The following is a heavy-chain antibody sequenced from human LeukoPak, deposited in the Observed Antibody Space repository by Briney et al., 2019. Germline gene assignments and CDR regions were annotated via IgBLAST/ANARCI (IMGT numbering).Heavy chain of an antibody. J-gene: IGHJ4*02. CDR2: IKQDGSEK. D-gene: IGHD3-22*01. CDR3: ARDQNYYYDSSGYSDY. V-gene: IGHV3-7*01. CDR1: GFTFSSHG. Sequence: GGSLRLSCAASGFTFSSHGMNWVRQAPGKGLEWVANIKQDGSEKYYVDSVKGRFTISRDNAKNSLYLQMNGLRAEDTAVYYCARDQNYYYDSSGYSDYWGQGTLVTVSS.